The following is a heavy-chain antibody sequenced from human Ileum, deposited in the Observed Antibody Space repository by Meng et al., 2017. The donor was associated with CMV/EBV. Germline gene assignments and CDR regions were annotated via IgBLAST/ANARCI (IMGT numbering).Heavy chain of an antibody. V-gene: IGHV4-34*01. CDR1: Y. D-gene: IGHD2-15*01. CDR3: ARVMAVVLPSRLFKRRGGGHGMDV. CDR2: INHSGST. J-gene: IGHJ6*02. Sequence: YCAWIRQPPGKGLEWIGEINHSGSTNYNPSLKSRAAISVDRSKNQFSLELNSVTAADTAVYYCARVMAVVLPSRLFKRRGGGHGMDVWGQGTLVTVSS.